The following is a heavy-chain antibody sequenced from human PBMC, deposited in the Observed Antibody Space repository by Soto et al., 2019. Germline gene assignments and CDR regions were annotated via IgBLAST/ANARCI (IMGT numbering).Heavy chain of an antibody. D-gene: IGHD6-19*01. CDR1: GGSISSSSYY. CDR2: IYYSGST. V-gene: IGHV4-39*01. J-gene: IGHJ6*02. Sequence: PSETLSLTCTVSGGSISSSSYYRGWIRQPPGKGLEWIGSIYYSGSTYYNPSLKSRVTISVDTSKNQFSLKLSSVTAADAAVYYCARAVAGTTYYYYYVMDVWGQGTTVTSP. CDR3: ARAVAGTTYYYYYVMDV.